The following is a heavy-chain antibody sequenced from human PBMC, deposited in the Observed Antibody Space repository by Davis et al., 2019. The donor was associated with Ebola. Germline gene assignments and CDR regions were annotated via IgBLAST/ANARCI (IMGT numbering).Heavy chain of an antibody. CDR2: INHSGST. CDR1: GGSISDYF. D-gene: IGHD1-26*01. V-gene: IGHV4-34*01. Sequence: MPSETLSLTCIVSGGSISDYFWSWIRQPPGKGLEWIGEINHSGSTNYNPSLKSRVTISVDTSKNQFSLKLSSVTAADTAVYYCARRWELLTYPFDYWGQGTLVTVSS. J-gene: IGHJ4*02. CDR3: ARRWELLTYPFDY.